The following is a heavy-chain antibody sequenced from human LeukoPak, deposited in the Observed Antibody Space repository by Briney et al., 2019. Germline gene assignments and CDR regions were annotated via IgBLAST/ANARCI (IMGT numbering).Heavy chain of an antibody. Sequence: ASVNVSCKASGYSFASYGIHWVRQAPGQGLEWTGWISAYNGDTDYAQNLQGRVTMTTDTSTSTAYMELRSLRSDDTAVYYCATGWSGYFASLDYWGQGTLVTVAS. CDR3: ATGWSGYFASLDY. CDR2: ISAYNGDT. V-gene: IGHV1-18*01. J-gene: IGHJ4*02. CDR1: GYSFASYG. D-gene: IGHD3-3*01.